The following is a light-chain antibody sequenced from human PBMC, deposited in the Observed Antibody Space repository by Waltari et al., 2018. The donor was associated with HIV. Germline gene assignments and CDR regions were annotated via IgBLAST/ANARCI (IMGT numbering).Light chain of an antibody. V-gene: IGLV1-44*01. Sequence: QSVLTQPPSASGAPGQRVTISCSGNSSNIGRNTVTWYQQLPETAPKLLIYTNNQRPSGVPDRFSGSKSGTSASLAISGLQSGDEATYFCSSYVGSNNPYWVFGGGTKLTVL. CDR2: TNN. J-gene: IGLJ3*02. CDR3: SSYVGSNNPYWV. CDR1: SSNIGRNT.